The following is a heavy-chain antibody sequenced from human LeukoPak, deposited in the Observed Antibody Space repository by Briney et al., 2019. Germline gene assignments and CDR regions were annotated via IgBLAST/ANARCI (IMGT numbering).Heavy chain of an antibody. V-gene: IGHV4-59*08. J-gene: IGHJ4*02. Sequence: SETLSLTCTVSGGSISSYYRNWIRQPPGKGLEWIGNIYYSGSTNYNPSLKSRVTISVDTSKNQFSLRLSSVTAADTAVYYCASNKGQWLFSDWGQGTLVTVSS. CDR1: GGSISSYY. CDR3: ASNKGQWLFSD. CDR2: IYYSGST. D-gene: IGHD6-19*01.